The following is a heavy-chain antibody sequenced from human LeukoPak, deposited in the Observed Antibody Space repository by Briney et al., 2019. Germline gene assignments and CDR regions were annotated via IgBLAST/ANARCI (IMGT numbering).Heavy chain of an antibody. CDR3: AKGGTISPYAFDI. Sequence: GGSLRLSCAASGFTFSSYGMHWVRQAPGKGLEWVAFIRYDGSNKYYADSVKGRFTISRDNSKNTLYLQMNSLRAEDTAVYYCAKGGTISPYAFDIWGQGTMVTVSS. D-gene: IGHD3-3*01. CDR1: GFTFSSYG. V-gene: IGHV3-30*02. CDR2: IRYDGSNK. J-gene: IGHJ3*02.